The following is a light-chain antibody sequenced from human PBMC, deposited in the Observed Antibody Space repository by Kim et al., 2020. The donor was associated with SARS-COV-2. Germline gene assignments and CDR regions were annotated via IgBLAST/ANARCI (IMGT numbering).Light chain of an antibody. V-gene: IGKV1-39*01. Sequence: SAAVRDRVTITCRASQSISSYLNWYQQKPRKAPKLLIYAASSLQSGVPSRFSGSGSGTDFTLTISSLQPEDFATYYCQQSYSTPYTFGQGTKLEI. J-gene: IGKJ2*01. CDR1: QSISSY. CDR2: AAS. CDR3: QQSYSTPYT.